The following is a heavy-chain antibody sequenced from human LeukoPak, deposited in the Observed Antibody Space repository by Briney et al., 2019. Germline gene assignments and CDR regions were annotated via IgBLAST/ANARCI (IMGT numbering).Heavy chain of an antibody. CDR2: IPYDGSNK. CDR3: AKDICGGDCYPHAGY. CDR1: RFTFSNYG. J-gene: IGHJ4*02. D-gene: IGHD2-21*01. Sequence: GGSLRLSCAASRFTFSNYGMHWVRQVPGKGLEWVAFIPYDGSNKYYADSLKGRFTISRDNSKNTLYLQMNSLRAEDTAIYYCAKDICGGDCYPHAGYWGQGTLVTVSS. V-gene: IGHV3-30*02.